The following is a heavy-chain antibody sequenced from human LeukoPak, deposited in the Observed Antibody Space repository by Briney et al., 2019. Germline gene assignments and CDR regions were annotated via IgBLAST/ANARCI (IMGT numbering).Heavy chain of an antibody. CDR3: ARSYCSGGSCDYFDY. Sequence: GGSLRLSCAASGFTFSSYAMSWVRQAPGKGLEWVSAISGSGGSTYYADSVKGRFTISRDNAKNSLYLQMNSLRAEDTAVYYCARSYCSGGSCDYFDYWGQGTLVTVSS. D-gene: IGHD2-15*01. CDR2: ISGSGGST. J-gene: IGHJ4*02. V-gene: IGHV3-23*01. CDR1: GFTFSSYA.